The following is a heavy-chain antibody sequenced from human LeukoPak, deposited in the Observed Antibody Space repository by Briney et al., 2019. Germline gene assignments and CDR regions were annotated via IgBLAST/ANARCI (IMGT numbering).Heavy chain of an antibody. CDR3: AKVKARTYYYDSSGYYYLDY. CDR2: INPNSGGT. V-gene: IGHV1-2*02. CDR1: GYTFTGYY. J-gene: IGHJ4*02. Sequence: GASVKVSCKASGYTFTGYYMHWVRQAPGQGLEWMGWINPNSGGTNYAQKFQGRVTMTRDTSISTAYMELSRLRSDDTAVYYCAKVKARTYYYDSSGYYYLDYWGQGTLVTVSS. D-gene: IGHD3-22*01.